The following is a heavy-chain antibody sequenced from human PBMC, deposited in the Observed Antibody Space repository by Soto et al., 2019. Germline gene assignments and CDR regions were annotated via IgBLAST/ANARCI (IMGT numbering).Heavy chain of an antibody. CDR3: ARHGFGPLHGLVDV. CDR2: INYDGYS. V-gene: IGHV4-59*08. Sequence: QVQLQESGPGLVKPSETLSLTCTVSGGSITNYYCSWFRQPPGKGLEWIGYINYDGYSAYNLSLKXXVXXSMDPSKTQFSLMLESVTATDTAVYYCARHGFGPLHGLVDVWGPGTTVIVSS. J-gene: IGHJ6*02. D-gene: IGHD3-10*01. CDR1: GGSITNYY.